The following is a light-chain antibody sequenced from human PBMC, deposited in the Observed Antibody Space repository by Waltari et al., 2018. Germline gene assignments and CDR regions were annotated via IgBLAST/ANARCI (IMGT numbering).Light chain of an antibody. CDR3: SSYAGSNRVI. J-gene: IGLJ2*01. CDR2: EIN. Sequence: QSALTQPPSASGSPGHSVTISCTGTSSDVGGYDYVTMYHPHPGKAPKLMMYEINKRPSGVPNRFSGSRSGNTASLTVSGLRPEDEADYYCSSYAGSNRVIFGGGTKLTVL. V-gene: IGLV2-8*01. CDR1: SSDVGGYDY.